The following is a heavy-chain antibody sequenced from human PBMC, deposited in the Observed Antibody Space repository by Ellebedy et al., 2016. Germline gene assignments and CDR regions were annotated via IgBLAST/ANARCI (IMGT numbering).Heavy chain of an antibody. CDR2: IYYSGST. CDR3: ARENRRTTVTTFYYDMDV. J-gene: IGHJ6*02. V-gene: IGHV4-61*01. D-gene: IGHD4-17*01. Sequence: SETLSLTXTVSGGSVSSGSYYWSWIRQPPGKGLEWIGYIYYSGSTNYNPSLKSRVTISVDTSKNQFSLKLSSVTAADTAVYYCARENRRTTVTTFYYDMDVWGQGTTVTVSS. CDR1: GGSVSSGSYY.